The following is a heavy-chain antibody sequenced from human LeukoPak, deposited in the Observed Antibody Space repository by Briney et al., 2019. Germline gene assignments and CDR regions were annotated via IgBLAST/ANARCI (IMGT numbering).Heavy chain of an antibody. CDR3: ARDEDYHILTGYERFDY. J-gene: IGHJ4*02. V-gene: IGHV1-18*01. Sequence: EASVKVSCKASGYTFTSYGINWVRQAPGQGLEWMGWISAYNGNTNYAQKLQGRVTMTTDTSTSTAYMELRSLRSDDTAVYYCARDEDYHILTGYERFDYWGQGTLVTVSS. CDR1: GYTFTSYG. CDR2: ISAYNGNT. D-gene: IGHD3-9*01.